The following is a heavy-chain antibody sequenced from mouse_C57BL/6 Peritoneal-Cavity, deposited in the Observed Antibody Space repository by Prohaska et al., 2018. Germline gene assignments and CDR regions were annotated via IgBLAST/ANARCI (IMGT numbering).Heavy chain of an antibody. CDR3: LVRGFAY. J-gene: IGHJ3*01. Sequence: QVQLQQPGAELARPGSSVKLSCKASGYTFTSYWMHWVKQRPIQGLEWIGNIDPSDSETHFNQKFKDKATLTVDKSSSTAYMQLSSLTSEDSAVYYCLVRGFAYWGQGTLVTVSA. CDR2: IDPSDSET. V-gene: IGHV1-52*01. CDR1: GYTFTSYW. D-gene: IGHD2-2*01.